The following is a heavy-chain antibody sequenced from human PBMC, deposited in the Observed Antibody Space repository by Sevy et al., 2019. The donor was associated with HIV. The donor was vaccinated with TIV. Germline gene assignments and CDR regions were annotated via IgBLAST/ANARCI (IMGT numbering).Heavy chain of an antibody. D-gene: IGHD2-21*01. J-gene: IGHJ3*02. Sequence: SETLSLTCLVSGGSIRRSTYYWGWIRQPPGKGLEWIGGIYYSGGTYYNQSLKPRVTISVDTSRNQFFLKLSSVTAADTALYYCARPMVKSTYDTFDTWGQGTMVTVSS. CDR1: GGSIRRSTYY. CDR2: IYYSGGT. CDR3: ARPMVKSTYDTFDT. V-gene: IGHV4-39*01.